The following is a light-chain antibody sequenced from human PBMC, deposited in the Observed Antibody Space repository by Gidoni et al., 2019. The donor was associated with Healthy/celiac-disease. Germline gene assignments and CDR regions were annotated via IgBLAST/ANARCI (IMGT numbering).Light chain of an antibody. CDR2: AAS. V-gene: IGKV1-8*01. CDR1: QGISSY. Sequence: AIRMTQSPSSFSASTGDRVTITCRASQGISSYFAWYQQKPGKAPKLLIYAASTLQSGVPSRFSGSGSGTDFTLTISCLQSEDFATYYCQQYYSYPYTFXQXTKLEIK. J-gene: IGKJ2*01. CDR3: QQYYSYPYT.